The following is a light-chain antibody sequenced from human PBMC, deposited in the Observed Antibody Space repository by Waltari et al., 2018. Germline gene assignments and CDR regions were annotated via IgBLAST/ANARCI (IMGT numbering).Light chain of an antibody. V-gene: IGKV1-12*01. CDR1: QGLSTW. J-gene: IGKJ1*01. Sequence: DVHMTQSPSSVSASVGARVTISCRASQGLSTWLAWYQQKPGRAPKLLIHTSSILQSGVPSRFSGSGSVTDFTLTISSLQPEDVATYYCQQANSFPWTFGQGTRVDIK. CDR2: TSS. CDR3: QQANSFPWT.